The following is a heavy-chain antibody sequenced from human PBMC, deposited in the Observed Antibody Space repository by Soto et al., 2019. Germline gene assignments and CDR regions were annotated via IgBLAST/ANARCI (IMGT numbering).Heavy chain of an antibody. CDR1: GFTFSSYA. Sequence: GGSLRLSCAASGFTFSSYAMHWVRQAPGKGLEWVAVISYDGSNKYYADSVKGRFTISRDNSKNTLYLQMNSLRAEDTAAYYCARVKGGYSDYWGQGTLVTVSS. V-gene: IGHV3-30-3*01. CDR2: ISYDGSNK. D-gene: IGHD5-12*01. J-gene: IGHJ4*02. CDR3: ARVKGGYSDY.